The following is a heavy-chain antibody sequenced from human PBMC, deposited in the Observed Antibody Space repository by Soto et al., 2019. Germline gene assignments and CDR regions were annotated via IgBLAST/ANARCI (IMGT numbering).Heavy chain of an antibody. D-gene: IGHD2-21*01. V-gene: IGHV4-59*08. J-gene: IGHJ4*02. Sequence: SETLSLTCTVSGGSISSYYWSWIRQPPGKGLEWIGNIYYSGSTNYNPSLKSRVTISVDTSKNKFSLKLSSVTAADTAVYYCARHGWRWLQSPSVGPYFDYWGQGTLVTVSS. CDR3: ARHGWRWLQSPSVGPYFDY. CDR1: GGSISSYY. CDR2: IYYSGST.